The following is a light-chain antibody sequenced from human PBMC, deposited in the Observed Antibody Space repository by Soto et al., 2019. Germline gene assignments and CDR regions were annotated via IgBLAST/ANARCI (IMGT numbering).Light chain of an antibody. J-gene: IGKJ4*01. CDR3: QQYGSSGT. V-gene: IGKV3-20*01. CDR1: QSVSSNY. CDR2: GAS. Sequence: EIVLTQSPGTLSLSPGERATLSCRASQSVSSNYLAWYQQKPGQAPRLLIYGASSRATGIPERFSGSGSGTDFTLTISRLEPEDFAVYYCQQYGSSGTFGGGTKVEIK.